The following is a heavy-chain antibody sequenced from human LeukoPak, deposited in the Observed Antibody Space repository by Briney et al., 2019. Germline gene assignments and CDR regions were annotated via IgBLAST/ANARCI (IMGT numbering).Heavy chain of an antibody. V-gene: IGHV1-69*13. Sequence: ASAKVSCKASGGTFSSYAISWVRQAPGQGLEWMGGIIPIFGTANYAQKFQGRVTITADESTSTAYMELSSLRSEDTAVYYCASTTEWLGYNWFDPWGQGTLVTVSS. J-gene: IGHJ5*02. CDR1: GGTFSSYA. CDR2: IIPIFGTA. D-gene: IGHD3-3*01. CDR3: ASTTEWLGYNWFDP.